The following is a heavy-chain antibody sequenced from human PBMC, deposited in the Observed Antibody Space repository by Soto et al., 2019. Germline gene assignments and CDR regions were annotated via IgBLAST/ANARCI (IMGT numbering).Heavy chain of an antibody. J-gene: IGHJ4*02. CDR3: ARLGAYCSGGSCYPYYFDY. CDR1: GGSISSYY. Sequence: SETLSLTCTVSGGSISSYYWSWIRQPPGKGLEWIGYIYYSGSTNYNPSLKSRVTISVDTAKNQFSLKLSTVTAADTAVYYCARLGAYCSGGSCYPYYFDYWGQGTLVTVSS. CDR2: IYYSGST. D-gene: IGHD2-15*01. V-gene: IGHV4-59*08.